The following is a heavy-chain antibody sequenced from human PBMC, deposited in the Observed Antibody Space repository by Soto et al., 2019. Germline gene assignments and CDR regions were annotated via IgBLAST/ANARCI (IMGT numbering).Heavy chain of an antibody. D-gene: IGHD3-16*02. CDR1: GGSISSYY. CDR2: IYYSGST. J-gene: IGHJ4*02. V-gene: IGHV4-59*01. CDR3: AREPQSYYFDY. Sequence: KPSETLSLTCTVSGGSISSYYWSWIRQPPGKGLEWIGYIYYSGSTNYNPSLKSRVTISVDTSKNQFSLKLSSVTAADTAVYYCAREPQSYYFDYWGQGTLVTVSS.